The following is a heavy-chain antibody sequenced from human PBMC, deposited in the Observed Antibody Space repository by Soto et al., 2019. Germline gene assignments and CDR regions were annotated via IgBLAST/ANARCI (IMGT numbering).Heavy chain of an antibody. CDR2: IVVGSGNT. J-gene: IGHJ4*02. CDR3: AARYYYGSGSLPRHYDY. CDR1: GFTFTSSA. D-gene: IGHD3-10*01. V-gene: IGHV1-58*02. Sequence: GASVKVSCKASGFTFTSSAMQWVRQARGQRLEWIGWIVVGSGNTNYAQKFQERVTITRDMSTSTAYMELSSLRSEDTAVYYCAARYYYGSGSLPRHYDYWGQGTLVTVSS.